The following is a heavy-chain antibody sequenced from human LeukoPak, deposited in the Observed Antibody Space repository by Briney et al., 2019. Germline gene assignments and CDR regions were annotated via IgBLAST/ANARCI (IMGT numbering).Heavy chain of an antibody. D-gene: IGHD6-13*01. V-gene: IGHV4-59*08. Sequence: ETPSVTCTVSGGSISGFSWSWIRQPPGKGLEWIGYIYYSGSTDYNPSLKSRVTMSVDMSKNQFSLKLISMTAADTAVYYCARKSTSSWSFDYWGQGTLVSASS. CDR2: IYYSGST. CDR3: ARKSTSSWSFDY. CDR1: GGSISGFS. J-gene: IGHJ4*02.